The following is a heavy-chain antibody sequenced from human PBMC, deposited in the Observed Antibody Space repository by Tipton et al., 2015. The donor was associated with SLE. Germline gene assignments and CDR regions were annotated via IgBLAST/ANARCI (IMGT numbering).Heavy chain of an antibody. CDR3: ARALLWFREDMDV. CDR2: ISYDGSNK. J-gene: IGHJ6*02. Sequence: SLRLSCAASGFTFSSYAMHWVRQAPGKGLEWVAVISYDGSNKYYADSVKGRFTISRDNSKNTLYLQMNSLRAEDTAVYYCARALLWFREDMDVWGQGTTVTVSS. CDR1: GFTFSSYA. V-gene: IGHV3-30*04. D-gene: IGHD3-10*01.